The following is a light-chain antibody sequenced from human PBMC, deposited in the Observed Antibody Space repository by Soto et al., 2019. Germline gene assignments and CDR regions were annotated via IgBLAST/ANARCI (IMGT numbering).Light chain of an antibody. CDR1: KSINNN. J-gene: IGKJ4*01. Sequence: EVVMTQSPATLSVSPGERATLSCRASKSINNNLAWYQRNPGQAPRLLIYGASTRATGIPARFSGSGSETEFTLAISSLQSEDFAVYFCQQYDNWPLTFGGGTKVDVK. CDR3: QQYDNWPLT. CDR2: GAS. V-gene: IGKV3-15*01.